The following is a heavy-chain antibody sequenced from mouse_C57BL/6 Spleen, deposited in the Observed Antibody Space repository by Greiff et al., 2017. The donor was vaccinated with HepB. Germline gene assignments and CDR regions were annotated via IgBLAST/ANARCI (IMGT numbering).Heavy chain of an antibody. CDR3: ARHYGTGDYFDY. D-gene: IGHD2-1*01. Sequence: DVKLVESGGDLVKPGGSLKLSCAASGFTFSSYGMSWVRQTPDKRLEWVATISSGGSYTYYPDSVKGRFTISRDNAKNTLYLQMSSLKSEDTAMYYCARHYGTGDYFDYWGQGTTLTVSS. J-gene: IGHJ2*01. V-gene: IGHV5-6*02. CDR1: GFTFSSYG. CDR2: ISSGGSYT.